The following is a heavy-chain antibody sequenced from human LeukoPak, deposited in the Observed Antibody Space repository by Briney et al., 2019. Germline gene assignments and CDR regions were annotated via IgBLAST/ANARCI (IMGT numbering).Heavy chain of an antibody. Sequence: GGSLRLSCAASGFTFSSYAMSWVRQAPGKGLEWVSVIYSGGSTYYADSVKGRFTISRDNSKNTLYLQMNSLRAEDTAVYYCARAVAGTGEYYFDYWGQGTLVTVSS. J-gene: IGHJ4*02. CDR2: IYSGGST. CDR3: ARAVAGTGEYYFDY. V-gene: IGHV3-53*01. D-gene: IGHD6-19*01. CDR1: GFTFSSYA.